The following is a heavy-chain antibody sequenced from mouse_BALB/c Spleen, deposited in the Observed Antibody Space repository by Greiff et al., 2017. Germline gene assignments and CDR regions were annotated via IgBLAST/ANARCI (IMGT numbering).Heavy chain of an antibody. CDR2: ISSGGSYT. J-gene: IGHJ4*01. Sequence: EVQVVESGGGLVKPGGSLKLSCAASGFTFSSYAMSWVRQSPEKRLEWVAEISSGGSYTYYPDTVTGRFTISRDNAKNTLYLEMSSLRSEDTAMYYCARVYYDYDGGWYAMDYWGQGTSVTVSS. CDR3: ARVYYDYDGGWYAMDY. D-gene: IGHD2-4*01. V-gene: IGHV5-9-4*01. CDR1: GFTFSSYA.